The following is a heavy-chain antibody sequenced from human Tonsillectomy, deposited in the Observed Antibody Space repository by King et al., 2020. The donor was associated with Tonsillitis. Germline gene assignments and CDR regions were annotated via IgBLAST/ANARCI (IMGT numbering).Heavy chain of an antibody. D-gene: IGHD3-10*01. CDR1: GFTFSIYA. CDR3: AKTRDYYGSGSVDASDI. V-gene: IGHV3-23*04. CDR2: ISGSGGST. Sequence: DVQLVESGGGLVQPGGSLRLSCAASGFTFSIYAMSWVRQAPGKGLEWVSAISGSGGSTYYADSVKGRLTISRDNSKNTLYLQMNSLRAEDTAVYYCAKTRDYYGSGSVDASDIWGQGTMVTVSS. J-gene: IGHJ3*02.